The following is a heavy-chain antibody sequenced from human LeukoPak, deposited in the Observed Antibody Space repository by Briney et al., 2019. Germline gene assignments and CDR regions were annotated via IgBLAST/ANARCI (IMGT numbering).Heavy chain of an antibody. CDR1: GGSISSYY. CDR3: AGAGGEQQLEYYYYYYYMDV. Sequence: SETLSLTCTVSGGSISSYYWSWIRQPAGKGLEWIGRIYTSGSTNYHPSLKSRVTMSVDTPKNQFSLKLSSVTAADTAVYYCAGAGGEQQLEYYYYYYYMDVWGKGTTVTVSS. V-gene: IGHV4-4*07. CDR2: IYTSGST. D-gene: IGHD6-13*01. J-gene: IGHJ6*03.